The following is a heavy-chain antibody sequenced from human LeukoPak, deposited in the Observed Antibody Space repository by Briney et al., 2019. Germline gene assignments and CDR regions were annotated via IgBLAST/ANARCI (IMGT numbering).Heavy chain of an antibody. Sequence: SVKVSCKASGGTLSSYEISWVRQAPGQGLEWMGRIIPIVDTANYAQKFQGRVTISADESTSTAYMELSSLRSEDTAVYYCARGTPLPTTIRDWGQGTLVTVSS. CDR1: GGTLSSYE. V-gene: IGHV1-69*13. J-gene: IGHJ4*02. CDR3: ARGTPLPTTIRD. CDR2: IIPIVDTA. D-gene: IGHD2-2*02.